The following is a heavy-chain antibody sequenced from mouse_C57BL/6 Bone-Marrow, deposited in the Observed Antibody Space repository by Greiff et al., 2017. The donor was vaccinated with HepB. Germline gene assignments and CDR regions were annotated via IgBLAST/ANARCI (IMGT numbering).Heavy chain of an antibody. J-gene: IGHJ3*01. Sequence: QVQLQQSGAELVRPGTSVKVSCKASGYAFTNYLIEWVKRRPGQGLEWIGVINPGSGGTNYNEKFKGKATLTADKSSSTAYMQLSSLTSEDSAVYFCARENFLAWFAYWGQGTLVTVSA. CDR2: INPGSGGT. CDR3: ARENFLAWFAY. CDR1: GYAFTNYL. V-gene: IGHV1-54*01.